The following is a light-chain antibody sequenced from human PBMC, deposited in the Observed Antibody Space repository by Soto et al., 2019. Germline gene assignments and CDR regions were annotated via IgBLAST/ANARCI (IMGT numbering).Light chain of an antibody. CDR3: QRYGNSYT. CDR1: QSVSRNY. Sequence: EIVLTQSPGTLSLSPGERATLSCRASQSVSRNYLAWYQQKPGQAPRLHIYGASSRAAGTPDRFTGSGSGTDFTLSIDRMEPEDFAVYYCQRYGNSYTFGQGTKVDIK. V-gene: IGKV3-20*01. CDR2: GAS. J-gene: IGKJ2*01.